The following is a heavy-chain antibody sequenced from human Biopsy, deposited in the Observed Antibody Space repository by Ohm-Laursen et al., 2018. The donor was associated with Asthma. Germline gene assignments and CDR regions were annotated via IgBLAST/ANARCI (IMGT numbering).Heavy chain of an antibody. V-gene: IGHV3-9*01. D-gene: IGHD3-22*01. Sequence: PLRLSCSPSGFSFADCALHWVRQAPGKGLEWVSSISWNSGNIDYAVSVKGRLTISRDNAKNSLYLQMQSLRPEDTAFYYCSKSADYYDSTDYLDFWGRGTLVTVSS. CDR2: ISWNSGNI. CDR1: GFSFADCA. CDR3: SKSADYYDSTDYLDF. J-gene: IGHJ4*01.